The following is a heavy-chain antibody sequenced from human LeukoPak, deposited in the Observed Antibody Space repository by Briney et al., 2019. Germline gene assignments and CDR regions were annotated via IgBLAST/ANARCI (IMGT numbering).Heavy chain of an antibody. Sequence: GGSLRLSCAASGFTFSSYSMNWVRQAPGKGLEWVSSISSSSSYIYYADSVKGRFTISRDNAKNSLYLQMNSLRAEDTAVYYCAKVSGSSGSCFDYWGQGTLVTVSS. CDR2: ISSSSSYI. CDR1: GFTFSSYS. D-gene: IGHD3-22*01. V-gene: IGHV3-21*04. J-gene: IGHJ4*02. CDR3: AKVSGSSGSCFDY.